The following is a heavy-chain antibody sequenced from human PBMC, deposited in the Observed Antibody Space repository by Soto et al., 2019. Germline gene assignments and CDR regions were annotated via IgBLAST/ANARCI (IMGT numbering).Heavy chain of an antibody. CDR1: GGSISSSSYY. J-gene: IGHJ5*02. Sequence: QLQLQESGPGLVKPSETLSLTCTVSGGSISSSSYYWGWIRQPPGKGLEWIGSIYYSGSTYYNPSLKRRVTISVDTSKNHFSLKLRSVTAADTAVYYCATQEVGGSYVYTFDPWGQGTLVTVSS. CDR3: ATQEVGGSYVYTFDP. V-gene: IGHV4-39*02. CDR2: IYYSGST. D-gene: IGHD1-26*01.